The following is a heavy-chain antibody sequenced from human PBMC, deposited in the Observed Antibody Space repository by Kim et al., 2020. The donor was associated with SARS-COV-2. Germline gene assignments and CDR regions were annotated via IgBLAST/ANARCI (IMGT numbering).Heavy chain of an antibody. CDR1: GFTFGDYA. J-gene: IGHJ4*02. CDR2: ISWNSGSI. CDR3: AKDHGSWLEGYFDY. Sequence: GGSLRLSCAASGFTFGDYAMHWVRQAPGKGLEWVSGISWNSGSIGYADSVKGRFTISRDNAKNSLYLQMNSLRAEDTALYYCAKDHGSWLEGYFDYWGQGTLVTVSS. D-gene: IGHD6-13*01. V-gene: IGHV3-9*01.